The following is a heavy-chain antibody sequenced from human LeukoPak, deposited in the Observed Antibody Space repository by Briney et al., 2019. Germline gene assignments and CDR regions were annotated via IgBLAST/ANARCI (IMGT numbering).Heavy chain of an antibody. J-gene: IGHJ3*02. CDR2: ISSSGSTI. CDR3: ARYPTISDAFDI. V-gene: IGHV3-48*03. CDR1: GFTFSSYE. D-gene: IGHD3-9*01. Sequence: GGSLRLSCAASGFTFSSYEMNWVRQAPGKGLEWGSYISSSGSTIYYADSVKGRFTISRDNAKNSLYLQMNSLRAEDTAVYYCARYPTISDAFDIWGQGTMVTVSS.